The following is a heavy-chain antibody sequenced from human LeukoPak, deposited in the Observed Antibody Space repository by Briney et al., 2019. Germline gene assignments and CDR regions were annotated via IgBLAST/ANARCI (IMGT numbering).Heavy chain of an antibody. D-gene: IGHD6-13*01. CDR3: TKRARMGIAAAGDGFHI. Sequence: PGGSLRLSCAASGFTFSSYSMNWVRQAPGKGLEWVSGISWDSAAIGYADSVRGRFTLSRDNAKNSLFLQMSSLRVEDTALYYCTKRARMGIAAAGDGFHIWGQGTMVTVSS. V-gene: IGHV3-9*01. J-gene: IGHJ3*02. CDR1: GFTFSSYS. CDR2: ISWDSAAI.